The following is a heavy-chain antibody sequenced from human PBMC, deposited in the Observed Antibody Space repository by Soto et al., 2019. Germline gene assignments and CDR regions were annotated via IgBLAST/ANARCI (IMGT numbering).Heavy chain of an antibody. D-gene: IGHD3-22*01. V-gene: IGHV1-3*01. Sequence: ASVKVSCKASGFIFNAYPMHWVRQAPGQSLEWMGWISAVNGETKYSQKFQHRVTITKDASAHTAHLELSSLRSEDTAVYYCARDFYDGSGYTYFDFWGQGTLVTVSS. J-gene: IGHJ4*02. CDR2: ISAVNGET. CDR3: ARDFYDGSGYTYFDF. CDR1: GFIFNAYP.